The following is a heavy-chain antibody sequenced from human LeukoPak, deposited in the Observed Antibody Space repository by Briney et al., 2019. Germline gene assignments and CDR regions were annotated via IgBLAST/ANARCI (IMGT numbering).Heavy chain of an antibody. J-gene: IGHJ4*02. CDR2: INPNSGGT. Sequence: GASVKVSCKASGYTFTGYYMHWVRQAPGQGLEWMGWINPNSGGTNYAQKFQGRVTMTRDTSISTAYMELSRLRSDDTAVYYCARGMYQLLLGGHIPAYWGQGTLVTVSS. V-gene: IGHV1-2*02. D-gene: IGHD2-2*01. CDR1: GYTFTGYY. CDR3: ARGMYQLLLGGHIPAY.